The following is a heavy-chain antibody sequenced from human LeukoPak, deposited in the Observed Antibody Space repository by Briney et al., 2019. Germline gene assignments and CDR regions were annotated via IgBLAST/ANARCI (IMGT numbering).Heavy chain of an antibody. CDR2: INRSGGST. CDR3: ARTQGDYDSSGEFDY. V-gene: IGHV1-46*01. D-gene: IGHD3-22*01. CDR1: GYTFTSYY. J-gene: IGHJ4*02. Sequence: ASVKVSCKASGYTFTSYYMHWVRQAPGQGLEWMGIINRSGGSTSYAQKFQGRVTMTRDTSTSTVYMELSSLRSEDTAVYYCARTQGDYDSSGEFDYWGQGTLVTVSS.